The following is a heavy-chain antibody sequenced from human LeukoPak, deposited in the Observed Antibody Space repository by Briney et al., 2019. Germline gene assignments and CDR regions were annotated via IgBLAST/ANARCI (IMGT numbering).Heavy chain of an antibody. CDR1: GGTFSSYA. D-gene: IGHD4-23*01. CDR2: IIPIFGTA. V-gene: IGHV1-69*13. CDR3: ARGDYGGGFYYYYGMDV. J-gene: IGHJ6*02. Sequence: SVKVSCKASGGTFSSYAISWVRQAPGQGLEWMGGIIPIFGTANYAQKFQGRVTITADESTSTAYMELSSLRSEDTAVYYCARGDYGGGFYYYYGMDVWGQGTTVTVSS.